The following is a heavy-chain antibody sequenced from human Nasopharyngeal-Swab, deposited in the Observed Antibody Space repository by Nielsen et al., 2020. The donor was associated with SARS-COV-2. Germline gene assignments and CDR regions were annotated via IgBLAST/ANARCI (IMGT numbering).Heavy chain of an antibody. CDR3: ASEGSGVFGVVIYAFDI. J-gene: IGHJ3*02. D-gene: IGHD3-3*01. CDR1: GYTLTVLP. CDR2: VVPEDGEP. Sequence: ASVKVSCKVSGYTLTVLPIHWVRQAPGKGLEWMGPVVPEDGEPIYAQNFQGRVTMTEDTSTYTAYLELSNLRSEDTAVYYCASEGSGVFGVVIYAFDIWGPGTLVTVSS. V-gene: IGHV1-24*01.